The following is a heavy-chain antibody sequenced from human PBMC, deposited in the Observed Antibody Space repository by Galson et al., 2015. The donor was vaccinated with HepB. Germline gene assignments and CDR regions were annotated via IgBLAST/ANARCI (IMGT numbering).Heavy chain of an antibody. CDR3: ASHVTLEGLGI. CDR2: ISYDGSNK. Sequence: SLRLSCAASGFTFSSYGMHWVRQAPGKGLEWVAVISYDGSNKYYADSVKSRFTISRDNSKNTLYLQMNSLRAEDTAVYYCASHVTLEGLGIWGQGTMVTVSS. V-gene: IGHV3-30*03. J-gene: IGHJ3*02. CDR1: GFTFSSYG.